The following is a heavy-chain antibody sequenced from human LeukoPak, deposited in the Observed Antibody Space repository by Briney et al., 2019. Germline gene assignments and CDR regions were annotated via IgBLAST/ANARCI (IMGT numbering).Heavy chain of an antibody. CDR2: VSGSGDNT. D-gene: IGHD3-3*01. Sequence: PGGSLRLSCAASGFTLRDHAMTWVRQAPGKGLEWVSTVSGSGDNTFYADSVRGRFTISRDNSKNTLYLLMNSLTAEDTAVYYCARAKEWFFDPMDYWGQGTLVTVSS. CDR3: ARAKEWFFDPMDY. CDR1: GFTLRDHA. V-gene: IGHV3-23*01. J-gene: IGHJ4*02.